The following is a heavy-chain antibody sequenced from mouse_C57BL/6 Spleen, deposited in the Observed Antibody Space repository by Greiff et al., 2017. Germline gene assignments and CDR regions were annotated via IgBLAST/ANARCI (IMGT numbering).Heavy chain of an antibody. D-gene: IGHD2-13*01. V-gene: IGHV1-54*01. J-gene: IGHJ3*01. CDR1: GYAFTNYL. Sequence: QVQLQQSGAELVRPGTSVKVSCKASGYAFTNYLIEWVKQRPGQGLEWIGVINPGSGGTNYTEKFKGKATLTADKSSSTAYMQLSSLTSEDSAVYFCARSGYGDLWFAYWGQGTLVTVSA. CDR3: ARSGYGDLWFAY. CDR2: INPGSGGT.